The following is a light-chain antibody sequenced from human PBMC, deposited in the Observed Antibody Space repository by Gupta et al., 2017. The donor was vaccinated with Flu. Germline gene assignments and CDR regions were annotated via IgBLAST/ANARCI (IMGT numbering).Light chain of an antibody. Sequence: EIVMTQSPATLSVYPGERATLSCRASQNVNRKLAWYQQKPGQGLRLLIHDASIRATDIPARFRGSGSGTDFTLTITSLQSEDFAVYYCQQYNYWRTFGQGTKVEIK. J-gene: IGKJ1*01. V-gene: IGKV3D-15*01. CDR1: QNVNRK. CDR2: DAS. CDR3: QQYNYWRT.